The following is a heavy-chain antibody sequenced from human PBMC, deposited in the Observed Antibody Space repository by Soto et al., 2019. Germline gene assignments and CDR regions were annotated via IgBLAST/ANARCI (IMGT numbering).Heavy chain of an antibody. CDR1: GFTFSSYW. J-gene: IGHJ6*02. V-gene: IGHV3-74*01. Sequence: EVQLVESGGGLVQPGGSLRLSCAASGFTFSSYWMHWVRQAPGNGLVWVSRINSDGSSTSYADSVKGRFTISRDNAKNTLYLQMNSLRAEDTAVYYCAREDGDYVYYYYYYGMDVWGQGTTVTVSS. CDR3: AREDGDYVYYYYYYGMDV. D-gene: IGHD4-17*01. CDR2: INSDGSST.